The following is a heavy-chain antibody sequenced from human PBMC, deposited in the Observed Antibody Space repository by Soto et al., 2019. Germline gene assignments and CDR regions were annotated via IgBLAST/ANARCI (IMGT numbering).Heavy chain of an antibody. Sequence: GASVKVSCKASGYTFTSYYMHWVRQAPGQGLEWVGITNPSGGSTSYAQKFQGRVTMTRDTSTSTVYMELSSLRSEDTAVYYCARELIVATLDYWGQGTLVTVSS. CDR3: ARELIVATLDY. CDR2: TNPSGGST. CDR1: GYTFTSYY. J-gene: IGHJ4*02. D-gene: IGHD5-12*01. V-gene: IGHV1-46*01.